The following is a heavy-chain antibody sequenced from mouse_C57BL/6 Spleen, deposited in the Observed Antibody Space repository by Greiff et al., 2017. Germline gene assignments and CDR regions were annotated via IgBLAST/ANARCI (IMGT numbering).Heavy chain of an antibody. Sequence: VKLMESGPGLVQPSQSLSITCTVSGFSLTSSGVHWVRQSPGKGLEWLGVIWRGGSTDYNAAFMSRLSITKDNSKSQVFFKMNSLQADDTAIYYCAKRDGYSNYGGAMDYWGQGTSVTVSS. CDR3: AKRDGYSNYGGAMDY. J-gene: IGHJ4*01. V-gene: IGHV2-5*01. D-gene: IGHD2-5*01. CDR2: IWRGGST. CDR1: GFSLTSSG.